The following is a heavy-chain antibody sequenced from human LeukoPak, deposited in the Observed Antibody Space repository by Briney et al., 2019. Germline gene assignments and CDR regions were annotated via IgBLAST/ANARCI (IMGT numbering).Heavy chain of an antibody. CDR1: GFTFSSYS. V-gene: IGHV3-21*04. Sequence: GGSLRLSCVASGFTFSSYSMKWVRQAPGKGLEWVSSISSSSSYIDYADSVKGRFTISRDNAKNSLYVQMNSLRAEDTALYYCGKGDSSAIHYIDHWGQGTLVTVSS. CDR2: ISSSSSYI. CDR3: GKGDSSAIHYIDH. J-gene: IGHJ4*02. D-gene: IGHD3-22*01.